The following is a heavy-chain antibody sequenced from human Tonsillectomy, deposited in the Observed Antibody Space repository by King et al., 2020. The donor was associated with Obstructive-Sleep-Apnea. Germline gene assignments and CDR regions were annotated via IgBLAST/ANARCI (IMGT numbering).Heavy chain of an antibody. CDR1: GFTFRDSG. CDR3: AKDHYYPGGYSEGRDY. V-gene: IGHV3-30*02. D-gene: IGHD3-10*01. CDR2: ILSDGRKE. J-gene: IGHJ4*02. Sequence: HVQLVQSGGGVVQPGESLRLPCAASGFTFRDSGFHWLRQAPGKGREGVACILSDGRKEYNVDSVKGRFTISRDNSKNTLYLQMNSLRAEDTAVYYGAKDHYYPGGYSEGRDYWGQGTLVTVSS.